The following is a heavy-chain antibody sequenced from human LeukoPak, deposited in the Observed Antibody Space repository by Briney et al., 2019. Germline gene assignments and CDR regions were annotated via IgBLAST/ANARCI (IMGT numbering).Heavy chain of an antibody. CDR2: IYPGDSDT. D-gene: IGHD2-21*02. J-gene: IGHJ3*02. CDR1: GYSFTSYW. CDR3: ARLQVVTIYAFDI. V-gene: IGHV5-51*01. Sequence: GESLKISCKGSGYSFTSYWIGWVRQMPGKGLEWMGIIYPGDSDTRYSPSFQGQVTIPADKSISTAYLQWSSLKASDTAMYYCARLQVVTIYAFDIWGQGTMVTVSS.